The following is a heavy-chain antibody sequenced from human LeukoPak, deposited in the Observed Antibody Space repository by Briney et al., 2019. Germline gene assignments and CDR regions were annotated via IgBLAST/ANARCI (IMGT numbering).Heavy chain of an antibody. D-gene: IGHD3-3*01. CDR1: GFTFSSYA. CDR2: ISWNSGSI. Sequence: GGSLRLSCGASGFTFSSYAMHWVRQAPGKGLEWVSGISWNSGSIGYADSVEGRFTISRDNAKNSLYLQMNSLRAEDTALYYCASGGHYDFWSGYYLYWGQGTLVTVSS. V-gene: IGHV3-9*01. J-gene: IGHJ4*02. CDR3: ASGGHYDFWSGYYLY.